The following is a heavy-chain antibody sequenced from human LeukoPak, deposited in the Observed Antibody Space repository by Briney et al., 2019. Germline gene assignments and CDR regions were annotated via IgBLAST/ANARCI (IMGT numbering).Heavy chain of an antibody. Sequence: GGSLRLSCAASGFTFDDYAMHWVRQAPGKGLEWVSLISWDGGSTYYADSVKGRFTISRDNSKNSLYLQMNSLRAEDTALYYCAKGHAGSSGYYFDYWGQGTLVTVSS. CDR2: ISWDGGST. CDR3: AKGHAGSSGYYFDY. V-gene: IGHV3-43D*03. CDR1: GFTFDDYA. D-gene: IGHD3-22*01. J-gene: IGHJ4*02.